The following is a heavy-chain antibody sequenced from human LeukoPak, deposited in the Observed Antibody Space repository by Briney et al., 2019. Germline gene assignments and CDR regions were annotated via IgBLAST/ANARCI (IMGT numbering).Heavy chain of an antibody. CDR2: ISGSGGST. CDR1: GFTFRNYA. V-gene: IGHV3-23*01. Sequence: GGSLRLSCAASGFTFRNYAMSWVRQAPGKGLEWVSGISGSGGSTYYADSVQGRFPISRDNSQTPLYMEMNSLRAEDSAVYYCAKAYSSGYWDCFDYWGQGTLVTVSS. CDR3: AKAYSSGYWDCFDY. D-gene: IGHD3-22*01. J-gene: IGHJ4*02.